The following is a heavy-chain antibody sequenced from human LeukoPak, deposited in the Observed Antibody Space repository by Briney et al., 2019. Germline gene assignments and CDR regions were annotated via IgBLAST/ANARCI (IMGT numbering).Heavy chain of an antibody. CDR3: VREVTSGSFDY. D-gene: IGHD1-26*01. CDR1: GFTLSSYA. J-gene: IGHJ4*02. CDR2: ISYDGSNG. V-gene: IGHV3-30*04. Sequence: GRSLRLSCAASGFTLSSYAMHWVRQAPGRGLEWVTVISYDGSNGYYAGSVKGRFTISRDNSQNTLYVQMSSLRPEDTAVYYCVREVTSGSFDYWGQGTLVTVSS.